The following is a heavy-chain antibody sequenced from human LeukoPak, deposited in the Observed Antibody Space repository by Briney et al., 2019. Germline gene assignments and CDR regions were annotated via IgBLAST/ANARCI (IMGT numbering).Heavy chain of an antibody. J-gene: IGHJ4*02. CDR1: GFTFDDYG. CDR2: INWNGGST. D-gene: IGHD3-22*01. V-gene: IGHV3-20*04. CDR3: AREKPFYDSSGYYYPIAFDY. Sequence: GGSLRLSCAASGFTFDDYGMSWVRQAPGKGLEWVSGINWNGGSTGYADSVKGRFTIARDNAKNSLYLQMNGLRAEDTALYYCAREKPFYDSSGYYYPIAFDYWGQGTLVTVSS.